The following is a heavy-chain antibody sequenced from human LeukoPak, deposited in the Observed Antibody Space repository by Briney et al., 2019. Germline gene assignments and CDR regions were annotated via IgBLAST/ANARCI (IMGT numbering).Heavy chain of an antibody. CDR1: GHTFRHND. CDR3: AKGRDYYYYGMDV. Sequence: GGSVRLSCAASGHTFRHNDTHGAPQARAKGLEGVALISTAGSNTYHGGSVQGRFTIARDNSKNTLYLQMNSLRVEDTAVYYCAKGRDYYYYGMDVWGQGTTVTVSS. CDR2: ISTAGSNT. J-gene: IGHJ6*02. V-gene: IGHV3-30*18.